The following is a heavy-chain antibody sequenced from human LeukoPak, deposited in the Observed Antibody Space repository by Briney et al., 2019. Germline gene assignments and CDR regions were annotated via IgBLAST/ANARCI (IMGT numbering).Heavy chain of an antibody. Sequence: SETLSLTCTVSGGSISSYYWSWIRQPPGKGLEWIGYIYYSGSTNYNPSLKSRVTISVDTSKNQFSLKLSSVTAADTAVYYCARDGTYYYDSSGYYSLLLCYFDYWGQGTLVTVSS. J-gene: IGHJ4*02. CDR3: ARDGTYYYDSSGYYSLLLCYFDY. V-gene: IGHV4-59*01. D-gene: IGHD3-22*01. CDR1: GGSISSYY. CDR2: IYYSGST.